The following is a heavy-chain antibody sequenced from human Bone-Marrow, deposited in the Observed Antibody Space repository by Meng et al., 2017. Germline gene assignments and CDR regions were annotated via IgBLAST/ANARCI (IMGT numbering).Heavy chain of an antibody. V-gene: IGHV1-8*03. Sequence: ASVKVSCKASGYTFTSYDINWVRQATGQGLEWMGWMNPNSGNTGYAQKFQGRVTITRNTSISTAYMELSSLRSEDTAVYYCARGRVPAAHDAFDIWGQGTMVTVSS. J-gene: IGHJ3*02. CDR2: MNPNSGNT. CDR3: ARGRVPAAHDAFDI. D-gene: IGHD2-2*01. CDR1: GYTFTSYD.